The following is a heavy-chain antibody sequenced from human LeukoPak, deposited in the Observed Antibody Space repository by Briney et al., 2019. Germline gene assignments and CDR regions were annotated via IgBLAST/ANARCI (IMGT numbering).Heavy chain of an antibody. Sequence: ASVKVSCKASGYTFTGYYMHWVRQAPGQGLEWMGRINPNSGGTNYAQKFQGRVTMTRDTSISTAYMELSRLRSDDTAVYYCARTLTPGDLDFDYWGQGTLVTV. D-gene: IGHD7-27*01. J-gene: IGHJ4*02. CDR2: INPNSGGT. CDR3: ARTLTPGDLDFDY. V-gene: IGHV1-2*06. CDR1: GYTFTGYY.